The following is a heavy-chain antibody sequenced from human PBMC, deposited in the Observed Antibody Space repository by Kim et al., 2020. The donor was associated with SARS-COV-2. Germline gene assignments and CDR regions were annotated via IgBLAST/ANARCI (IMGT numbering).Heavy chain of an antibody. CDR3: ARVRGTIFGVVIIGGWFDP. CDR2: INTNTGNP. D-gene: IGHD3-3*01. J-gene: IGHJ5*02. V-gene: IGHV7-4-1*02. Sequence: ASVKVSCKASGYTFTSYAMNWVRQAPGQGLEWMGCINTNTGNPTYAQGFTGRFVFSLDTSVSTAYLQISSLKAEDTAVYYCARVRGTIFGVVIIGGWFDPWGQGTLVTVSS. CDR1: GYTFTSYA.